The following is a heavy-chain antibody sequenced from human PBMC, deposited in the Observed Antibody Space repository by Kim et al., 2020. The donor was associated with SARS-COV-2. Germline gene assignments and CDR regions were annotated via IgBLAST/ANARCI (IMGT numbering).Heavy chain of an antibody. J-gene: IGHJ6*02. D-gene: IGHD4-17*01. CDR3: VKDLPDYGEGSGMDV. V-gene: IGHV3-33*06. Sequence: DAVKGRFTISRDNSKDTLYLQMNSLTAEDTAVYYCVKDLPDYGEGSGMDVWGQGTTVTVSS.